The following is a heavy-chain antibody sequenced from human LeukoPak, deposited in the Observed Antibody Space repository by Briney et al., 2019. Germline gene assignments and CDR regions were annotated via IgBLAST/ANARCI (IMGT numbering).Heavy chain of an antibody. CDR3: ARGRYPGACRD. Sequence: GGSLRLSCAASGFTVSSNYMNWVRQAPGKGLEWVSSISSSSSYIYYADSVKGRFTISRDNAKNSLYLQMNSLRAEDTAVYYCARGRYPGACRDWGQGTLVTVSS. CDR1: GFTVSSNY. V-gene: IGHV3-21*01. J-gene: IGHJ4*02. CDR2: ISSSSSYI. D-gene: IGHD3-16*02.